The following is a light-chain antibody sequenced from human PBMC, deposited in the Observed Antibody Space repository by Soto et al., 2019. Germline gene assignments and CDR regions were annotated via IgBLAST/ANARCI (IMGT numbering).Light chain of an antibody. V-gene: IGKV3-15*01. CDR2: GAS. CDR1: QSVSSN. J-gene: IGKJ4*01. CDR3: QQYNNWPLT. Sequence: EIVMTQSPATLSVYPGERATLSCRASQSVSSNLALYQQKPGQAPRLLIYGASTRATGIPARFSGSGSGTEFTLTISSLQSEDCAVYYCQQYNNWPLTFGGGTKVDIK.